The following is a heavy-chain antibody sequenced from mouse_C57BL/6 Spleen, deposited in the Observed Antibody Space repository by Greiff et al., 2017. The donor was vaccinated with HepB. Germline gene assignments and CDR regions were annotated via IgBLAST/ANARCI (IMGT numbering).Heavy chain of an antibody. CDR2: INPGSGGT. Sequence: VQLMESGAELVRPGTSVKVSCKASGYAFTNYLIEWVKQRPGQGLEWIGVINPGSGGTNYNEKFKGKATLTADKSSSTAYMQLSSLTSEDSAVYFCARSRAGNFDYWGQGTTLTVSS. V-gene: IGHV1-54*01. CDR3: ARSRAGNFDY. CDR1: GYAFTNYL. D-gene: IGHD3-3*01. J-gene: IGHJ2*01.